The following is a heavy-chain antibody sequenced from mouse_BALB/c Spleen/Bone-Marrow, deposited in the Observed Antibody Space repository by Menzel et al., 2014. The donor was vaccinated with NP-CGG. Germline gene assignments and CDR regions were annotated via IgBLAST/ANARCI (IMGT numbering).Heavy chain of an antibody. V-gene: IGHV1-9*01. Sequence: VQLQQSGAELMKPGASVKISCKVTGYTFSTYWIEWVKQRPGHGLEWIGEILPGSGSINYNEKFKGKATFTADASSNTVYIQLSSLTSEDSAVYYCARAYRYGRYAMDYWGQGTSVTVSS. CDR2: ILPGSGSI. J-gene: IGHJ4*01. CDR3: ARAYRYGRYAMDY. CDR1: GYTFSTYW. D-gene: IGHD2-14*01.